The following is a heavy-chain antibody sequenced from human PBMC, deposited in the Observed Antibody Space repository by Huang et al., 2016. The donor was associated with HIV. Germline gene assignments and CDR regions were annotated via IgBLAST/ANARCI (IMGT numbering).Heavy chain of an antibody. CDR2: SRAYNGKT. D-gene: IGHD1-1*01. CDR1: GYIFTKYG. CDR3: ARDHWYPLQNWFDL. J-gene: IGHJ5*01. Sequence: QVELVQSGAEVKRPGASVRVSCKAAGYIFTKYGINWVRQAPGQGLEWMGGSRAYNGKTNYGEKFQGRVTLTRDTSATTAYMELRDVTSADTAVYYCARDHWYPLQNWFDLWGQGTLVTVSS. V-gene: IGHV1-18*01.